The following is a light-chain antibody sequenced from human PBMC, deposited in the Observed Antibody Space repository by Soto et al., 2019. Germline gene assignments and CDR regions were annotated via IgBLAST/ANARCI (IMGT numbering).Light chain of an antibody. Sequence: QSVLTQPPSVSGAPGQRVTISCTGSSSNIGAGYDVYWYQQLPGTAPKLLIYSTNQRPSGVPDRFSGSKSGTSASLASSGLRSEDEANYFCATWDDSLSGVVFGGGTKVTVL. CDR3: ATWDDSLSGVV. V-gene: IGLV1-47*02. J-gene: IGLJ2*01. CDR2: STN. CDR1: SSNIGAGYD.